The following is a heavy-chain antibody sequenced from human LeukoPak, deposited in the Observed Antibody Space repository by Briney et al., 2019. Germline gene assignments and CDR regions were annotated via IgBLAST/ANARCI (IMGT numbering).Heavy chain of an antibody. CDR1: GGTFSGYA. CDR2: IIPIFGTA. Sequence: SVKVSCKASGGTFSGYAISWVRQAPGQGLEWMGGIIPIFGTANYEQTFQGRVTITTDESTSTAYMQMSSLRSEDTAVYYCASRSDWGSLYYYYMDVWGKGTTVTVSS. CDR3: ASRSDWGSLYYYYMDV. D-gene: IGHD7-27*01. J-gene: IGHJ6*03. V-gene: IGHV1-69*05.